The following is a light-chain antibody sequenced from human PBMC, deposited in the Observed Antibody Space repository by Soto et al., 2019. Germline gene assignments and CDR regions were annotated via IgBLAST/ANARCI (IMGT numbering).Light chain of an antibody. J-gene: IGLJ1*01. CDR1: SSNLGAGYD. Sequence: QSVLTQPPSVSGAPGQRVTISCTGSSSNLGAGYDVHWYQQFPGTAPKLLIYANNNRPSGVPDRFSASKSGTSASLAITGLQAYDEAYYYCQSCDTNLTGVFGTGTKVTVL. CDR2: ANN. V-gene: IGLV1-40*01. CDR3: QSCDTNLTGV.